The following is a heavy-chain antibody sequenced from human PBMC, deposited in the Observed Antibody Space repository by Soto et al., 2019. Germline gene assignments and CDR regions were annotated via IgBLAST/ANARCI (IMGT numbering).Heavy chain of an antibody. CDR2: INPSSGAT. CDR1: RYSFTSHY. V-gene: IGHV1-46*01. CDR3: ARVTSGVWLISAFDV. D-gene: IGHD3-10*01. Sequence: QVQLVQSGAEVRKPGASVKVSCKAVRYSFTSHYIHWVRQAPGQGLEWMGVINPSSGATTYAETFQGRVNLTRDTSTNEYFMELSSLRSEDTAVYYCARVTSGVWLISAFDVWGQGTMVTVFS. J-gene: IGHJ3*01.